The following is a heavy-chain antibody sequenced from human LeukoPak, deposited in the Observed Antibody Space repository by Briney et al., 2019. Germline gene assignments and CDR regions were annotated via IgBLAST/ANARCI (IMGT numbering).Heavy chain of an antibody. Sequence: ASVKVSCKASGYTFTSYGISWVRQAPGQGLEWMGWINPNSGGTNYAQKFQGRVTMTRDTSIGTAYMELNRLRSDDTAVYYCARGSYDSSDFEYFHHWGQGTLVTVSS. CDR1: GYTFTSYG. J-gene: IGHJ1*01. CDR2: INPNSGGT. V-gene: IGHV1-2*02. D-gene: IGHD3-22*01. CDR3: ARGSYDSSDFEYFHH.